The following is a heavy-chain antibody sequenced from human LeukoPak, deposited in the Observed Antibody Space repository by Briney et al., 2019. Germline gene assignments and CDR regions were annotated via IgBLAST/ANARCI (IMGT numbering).Heavy chain of an antibody. CDR2: IRTKAYGGTT. CDR3: AKDAQRGFDYSNSLEY. V-gene: IGHV3-49*04. Sequence: GGSLRLSCTGSGFTFGDYTMSWVRQAPGKGLEWVGFIRTKAYGGTTEYAASVKGRFTISRDDSKSIAYLQMNSLRGEDTGVYYCAKDAQRGFDYSNSLEYWGLGALVTVSS. J-gene: IGHJ4*02. CDR1: GFTFGDYT. D-gene: IGHD4-11*01.